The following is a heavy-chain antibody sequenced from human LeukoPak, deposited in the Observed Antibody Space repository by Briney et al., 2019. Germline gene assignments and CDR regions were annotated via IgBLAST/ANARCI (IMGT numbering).Heavy chain of an antibody. V-gene: IGHV3-48*01. CDR1: GFPFSSYS. CDR2: ISGSSTTI. J-gene: IGHJ4*02. Sequence: PGGSLRLSCAASGFPFSSYSINWVRQAPGKGLEWVSYISGSSTTISYADSVKGRLTISRDNAKNSVYLQMNSLRAEDTAVYYCARDYADYVGYFFFDYWGQGTLVTVSS. D-gene: IGHD4-17*01. CDR3: ARDYADYVGYFFFDY.